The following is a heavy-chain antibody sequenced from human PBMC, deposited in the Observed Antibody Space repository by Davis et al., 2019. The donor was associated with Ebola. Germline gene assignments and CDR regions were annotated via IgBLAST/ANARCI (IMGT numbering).Heavy chain of an antibody. D-gene: IGHD3-3*01. J-gene: IGHJ4*02. CDR3: ARAVFHEVLDY. CDR2: MNPNSGAA. Sequence: ASVKVSCKASGYTFTSHDINWVRQAPGQGLEWMGWMNPNSGAADFVEKFQGRVAMTANTSITTAYMELSSLTSEDTAVYYCARAVFHEVLDYWGQGTPVTVSS. CDR1: GYTFTSHD. V-gene: IGHV1-8*01.